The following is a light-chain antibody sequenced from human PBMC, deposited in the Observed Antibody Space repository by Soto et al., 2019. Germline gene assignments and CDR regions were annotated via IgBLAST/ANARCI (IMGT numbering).Light chain of an antibody. CDR1: SSDVGGYNY. Sequence: QSALTQPASVSGSPGQSITISCIGTSSDVGGYNYVSWYQQHPGKAPKLIIYEVTNRPSGVSNRFSGSKSGNTASLTISGLQAEDEADYYCSSYTSSSPVVFGGGTKLTV. J-gene: IGLJ2*01. CDR2: EVT. CDR3: SSYTSSSPVV. V-gene: IGLV2-14*01.